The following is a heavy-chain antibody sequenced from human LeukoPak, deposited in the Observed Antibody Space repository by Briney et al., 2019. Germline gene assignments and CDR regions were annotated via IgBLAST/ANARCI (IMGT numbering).Heavy chain of an antibody. Sequence: SETLSLTCSVSGDSISTSSYYWGWIRQPPGKGLEWIGTIYYSGSTYYNPSLTSRVTISVDTSKNQFSLKLSSVTAADTAVYYCARGDYYDSSGYYYAFDYWGQGTLVTVSS. CDR3: ARGDYYDSSGYYYAFDY. V-gene: IGHV4-39*07. CDR1: GDSISTSSYY. CDR2: IYYSGST. D-gene: IGHD3-22*01. J-gene: IGHJ4*02.